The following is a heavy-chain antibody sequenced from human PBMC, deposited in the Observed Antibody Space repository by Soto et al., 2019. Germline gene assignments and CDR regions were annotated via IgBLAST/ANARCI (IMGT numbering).Heavy chain of an antibody. CDR2: INPSGGST. V-gene: IGHV1-46*03. D-gene: IGHD2-15*01. Sequence: SVKVSCKASGYTFTSYYMHWVRQAPGQGLEWMGIINPSGGSTSYAQKFQGRVTMTRDTSTSTVYMELSSLRSEDTAVYYCAIRHCNGGSCFDPWGQGTLVTVSS. CDR1: GYTFTSYY. CDR3: AIRHCNGGSCFDP. J-gene: IGHJ5*02.